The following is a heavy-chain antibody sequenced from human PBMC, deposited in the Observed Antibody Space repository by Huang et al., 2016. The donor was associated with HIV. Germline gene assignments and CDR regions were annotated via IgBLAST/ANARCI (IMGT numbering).Heavy chain of an antibody. CDR3: ARGGGIQLWLLGYYYMDV. V-gene: IGHV1-18*01. Sequence: QVQLVQSGAEVKKPGASVKVSCKASGYTFSSFGISWGRQAPGQGLEWVGWISVYNGNTKCAQKFQGRLTMTTDTSTSTAYMELRSLRSDDTAVYYCARGGGIQLWLLGYYYMDVWGNGTTVTVSS. CDR2: ISVYNGNT. J-gene: IGHJ6*03. D-gene: IGHD5-18*01. CDR1: GYTFSSFG.